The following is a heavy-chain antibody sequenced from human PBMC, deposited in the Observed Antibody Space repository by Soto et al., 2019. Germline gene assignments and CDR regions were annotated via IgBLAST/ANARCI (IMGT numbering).Heavy chain of an antibody. CDR1: GYSFTSYW. J-gene: IGHJ3*02. V-gene: IGHV5-51*03. Sequence: PGESLKISCKGSGYSFTSYWIGWVRQMPGKGLEWMGIIYPGDSDTRYSPSFQGQVTISADKSISTAYLQWSSLKASDTAMYYCARYQSGYASTDDAFDIWGQGTMVTVSS. D-gene: IGHD3-22*01. CDR3: ARYQSGYASTDDAFDI. CDR2: IYPGDSDT.